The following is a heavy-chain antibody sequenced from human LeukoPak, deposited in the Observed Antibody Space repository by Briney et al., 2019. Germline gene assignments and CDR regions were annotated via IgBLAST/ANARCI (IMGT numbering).Heavy chain of an antibody. CDR3: ARGTLWFGLGHLDY. CDR1: GFTFSSYA. D-gene: IGHD3-10*01. CDR2: ISYDGSNK. J-gene: IGHJ4*02. V-gene: IGHV3-30*04. Sequence: GGSLRLSCAASGFTFSSYAMHWVRQDPGKGLEWLAVISYDGSNKYYADSVKGRFTISRDNSKNTLYLQMNSLRAEDTAVYYCARGTLWFGLGHLDYWGQGTLVTVSS.